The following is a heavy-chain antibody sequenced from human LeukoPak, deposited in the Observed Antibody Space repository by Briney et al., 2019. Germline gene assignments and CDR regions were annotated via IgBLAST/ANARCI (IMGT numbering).Heavy chain of an antibody. V-gene: IGHV4-39*01. Sequence: SETLSLTCTVSGVSISISSYYWGWIRQPPGKGLEWIGTIYYSGSTYYNPSLKSRVTISVDTSKTQFSLKLSSVTAADTAVYYCARHWLRGATKPGYMDVWGRGTTVTVSS. CDR3: ARHWLRGATKPGYMDV. J-gene: IGHJ6*03. CDR2: IYYSGST. D-gene: IGHD1-26*01. CDR1: GVSISISSYY.